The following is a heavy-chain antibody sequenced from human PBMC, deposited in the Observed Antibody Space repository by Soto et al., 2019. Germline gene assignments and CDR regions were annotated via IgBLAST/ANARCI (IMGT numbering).Heavy chain of an antibody. CDR2: IYYSGST. Sequence: SATLSLTCTVSGGSIISYYWSWIRQPPGKGLEWIGYIYYSGSTNYNPSLKSRVTISVDTSKNQFSLKLSSVTAADTAVYYCARGTAYYDILTGPEAYYFDYWGQGTLVTVSS. V-gene: IGHV4-59*01. D-gene: IGHD3-9*01. CDR3: ARGTAYYDILTGPEAYYFDY. J-gene: IGHJ4*02. CDR1: GGSIISYY.